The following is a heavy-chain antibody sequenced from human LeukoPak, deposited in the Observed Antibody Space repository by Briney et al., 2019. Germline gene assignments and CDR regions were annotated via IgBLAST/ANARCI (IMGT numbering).Heavy chain of an antibody. D-gene: IGHD3/OR15-3a*01. J-gene: IGHJ5*02. V-gene: IGHV4-39*01. CDR1: GGSISSSSYY. CDR2: IYYSGNT. CDR3: ARRLDAGWFDP. Sequence: PSETLSLTCSVSGGSISSSSYYWGWIRQPPGKGLEWIGSIYYSGNTYNNPSLKSRVTISVDTSKNQLSLKLTSVTAADTAVYYCARRLDAGWFDPWGQGALVTVSS.